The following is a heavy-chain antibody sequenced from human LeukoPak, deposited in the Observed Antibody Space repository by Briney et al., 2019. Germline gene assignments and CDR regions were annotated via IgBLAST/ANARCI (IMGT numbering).Heavy chain of an antibody. J-gene: IGHJ4*02. Sequence: SQTLSLTCTVSGGSITDYYWSWIRQPPRQGLDWIGFVSYSGRTKYNPSLESRVTISVDKSKKQFSLRLSSLTAADTAVYYCARYTYYESSGLSPGADYWGQGTQVTVSS. CDR2: VSYSGRT. CDR1: GGSITDYY. CDR3: ARYTYYESSGLSPGADY. D-gene: IGHD3-22*01. V-gene: IGHV4-59*01.